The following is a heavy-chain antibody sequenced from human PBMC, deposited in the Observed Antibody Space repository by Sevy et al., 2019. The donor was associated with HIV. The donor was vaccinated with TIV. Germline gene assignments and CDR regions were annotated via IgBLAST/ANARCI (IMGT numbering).Heavy chain of an antibody. D-gene: IGHD6-19*01. CDR3: ARCAHSSGWYDFFWFDP. V-gene: IGHV1-69*13. CDR2: IIPIFGTA. Sequence: ASVKVSCKDSGGTFSSYAISWVRQAPGQGLEWMGGIIPIFGTANYAQKFQGRVTITADESTSTAYMELSSLRSEDTAVYYCARCAHSSGWYDFFWFDPWGQGTLVTVSS. CDR1: GGTFSSYA. J-gene: IGHJ5*02.